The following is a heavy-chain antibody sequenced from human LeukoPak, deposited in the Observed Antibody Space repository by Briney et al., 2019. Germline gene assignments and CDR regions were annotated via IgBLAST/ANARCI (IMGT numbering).Heavy chain of an antibody. D-gene: IGHD6-13*01. CDR2: ISSSTIFI. CDR1: GFTFSSYS. J-gene: IGHJ6*03. Sequence: GGSLRLSCAASGFTFSSYSMNWVRQAPGKGLECVSFISSSTIFIYYADSVKGRFTISRDNAQNSLYLQMNSLRAEDTAVYYCARMYSSSWLNYYYYYMDVWGKGTTVTISS. CDR3: ARMYSSSWLNYYYYYMDV. V-gene: IGHV3-48*01.